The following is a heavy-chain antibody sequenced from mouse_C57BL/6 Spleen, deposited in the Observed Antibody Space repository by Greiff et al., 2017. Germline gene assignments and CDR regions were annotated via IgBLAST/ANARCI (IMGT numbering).Heavy chain of an antibody. J-gene: IGHJ2*01. Sequence: VQLQQSGPELVKPGASVKISCKASGYAFSSSWMNWVKQRPGKGLEWIGRIYPGDGDTNYTAKFKGKATLTANKSSSTAYMQLSSLTSEDSAVYFCARGLRGDYFDYWGQGTTLTVSS. CDR2: IYPGDGDT. CDR3: ARGLRGDYFDY. V-gene: IGHV1-82*01. CDR1: GYAFSSSW.